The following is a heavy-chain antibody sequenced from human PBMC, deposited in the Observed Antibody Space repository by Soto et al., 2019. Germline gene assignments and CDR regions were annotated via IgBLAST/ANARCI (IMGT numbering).Heavy chain of an antibody. D-gene: IGHD2-15*01. J-gene: IGHJ5*02. V-gene: IGHV4-34*01. CDR1: GGSFSGYY. CDR2: INHSGST. CDR3: ARDRGLRKCSGGSCYPEPVDP. Sequence: SETLSLTCAVYGGSFSGYYWSWIRQPPGKGLEWIGEINHSGSTNYNPSLKSRVTISVDTSKNQFSLKLSSVTAADTAVYYCARDRGLRKCSGGSCYPEPVDPWGQGTLVTVSS.